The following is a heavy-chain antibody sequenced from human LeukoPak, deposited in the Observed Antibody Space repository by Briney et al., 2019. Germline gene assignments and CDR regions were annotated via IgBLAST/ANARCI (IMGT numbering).Heavy chain of an antibody. CDR1: GGSFSGYY. Sequence: SETLSLTCAVYGGSFSGYYWSWIRQPPGKGLEWIGEINHSGSTNYNPSLKSRVTISVDTSKNQFSLKLSSVTAADTAVYYCARARGGGWYHFHPNYWGQGTLVTVSS. J-gene: IGHJ4*02. V-gene: IGHV4-34*01. CDR2: INHSGST. D-gene: IGHD6-19*01. CDR3: ARARGGGWYHFHPNY.